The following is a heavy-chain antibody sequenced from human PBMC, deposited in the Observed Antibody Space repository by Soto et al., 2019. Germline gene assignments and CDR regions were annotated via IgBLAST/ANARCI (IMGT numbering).Heavy chain of an antibody. CDR2: ISSRGIDV. CDR3: ARQRTGNYNDLDLDY. Sequence: PGGSLRRSCAASGCILSHYYMSWVRQAPGKGLEWVSYISSRGIDVYYADSVKGRFTISRDNAKNSVYLQMNSLRDGDTAVYYCARQRTGNYNDLDLDYSGQGVLVTVSS. V-gene: IGHV3-11*01. D-gene: IGHD1-7*01. J-gene: IGHJ4*02. CDR1: GCILSHYY.